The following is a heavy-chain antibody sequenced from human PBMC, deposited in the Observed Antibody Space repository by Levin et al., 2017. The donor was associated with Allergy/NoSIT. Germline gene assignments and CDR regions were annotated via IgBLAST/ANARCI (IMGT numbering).Heavy chain of an antibody. V-gene: IGHV3-30*18. CDR3: AKPLGIGEAGWLESGLDV. D-gene: IGHD6-13*01. CDR1: GFTFSSYG. J-gene: IGHJ6*04. CDR2: IAYDGSNK. Sequence: PGGSLRLSCAASGFTFSSYGMHWVRQAPGKGLEWVGVIAYDGSNKYYADSVKGRFTISRDNSENTLYLQMNSVRAEDTAVYYCAKPLGIGEAGWLESGLDVWGKGTTVTVFS.